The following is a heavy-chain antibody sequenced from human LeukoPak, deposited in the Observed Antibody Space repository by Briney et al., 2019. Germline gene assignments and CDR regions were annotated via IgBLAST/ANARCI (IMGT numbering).Heavy chain of an antibody. CDR1: GFTFSSYW. D-gene: IGHD3-16*02. J-gene: IGHJ4*02. CDR2: INSDGSSR. CDR3: ARGAFGGVIVPFDY. Sequence: GGSLRLSCAASGFTFSSYWMRWVRQAPGKGLVWVSRINSDGSSRSNADSVKGRFTISRDNAKNTLYLQMNSLRAEDTAVYYCARGAFGGVIVPFDYWGQGTLVTVSS. V-gene: IGHV3-74*01.